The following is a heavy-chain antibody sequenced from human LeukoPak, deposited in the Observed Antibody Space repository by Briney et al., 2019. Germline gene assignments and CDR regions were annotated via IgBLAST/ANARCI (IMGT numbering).Heavy chain of an antibody. CDR3: ARIGYSSSSIDY. CDR1: GFTFSWYW. V-gene: IGHV3-7*01. J-gene: IGHJ4*02. CDR2: IKEDGSIK. D-gene: IGHD6-13*01. Sequence: PGVSLRLSCAASGFTFSWYWMSWVRQAPVKGLEWVANIKEDGSIKYYVDSVKGRLTISRDNAKSSLYLQVNSLRAEDTALYYCARIGYSSSSIDYWGQGTLVTVSS.